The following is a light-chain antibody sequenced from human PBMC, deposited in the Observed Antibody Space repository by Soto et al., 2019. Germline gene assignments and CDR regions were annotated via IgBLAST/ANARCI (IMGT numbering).Light chain of an antibody. Sequence: QSALIQPASVSGSPGQSITISRTGTSRDVGGSNYVSWYQHHPHRAPKLLIYEVNYRPSGVSSGFSGSKSGNTASLTISGLQAEDEADYYCSSYRSSNTLEVFGVGTKLTVL. CDR2: EVN. V-gene: IGLV2-14*01. J-gene: IGLJ2*01. CDR3: SSYRSSNTLEV. CDR1: SRDVGGSNY.